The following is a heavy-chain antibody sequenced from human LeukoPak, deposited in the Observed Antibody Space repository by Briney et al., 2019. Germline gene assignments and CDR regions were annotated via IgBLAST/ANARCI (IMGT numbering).Heavy chain of an antibody. D-gene: IGHD3-10*01. V-gene: IGHV3-21*01. CDR3: AARDSYGSRSYPIDY. Sequence: GGSLRLSCAASGFTFSSYSMNWVRQAPGKGLEWVSSISSRSTYIYYADSLKGRFTISRDNAKNSLYLQMNSLRAEDTAVYYCAARDSYGSRSYPIDYWGQGTLVTVSS. CDR2: ISSRSTYI. CDR1: GFTFSSYS. J-gene: IGHJ4*02.